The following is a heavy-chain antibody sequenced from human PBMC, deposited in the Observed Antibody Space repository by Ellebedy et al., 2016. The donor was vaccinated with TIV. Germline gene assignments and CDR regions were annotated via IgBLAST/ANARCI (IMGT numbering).Heavy chain of an antibody. CDR3: ARDGGSGSYNWFDP. CDR2: IWYDGSNK. CDR1: GFTFSSYG. J-gene: IGHJ5*02. Sequence: PGGSLRLSSEASGFTFSSYGMHWVRQAPGKGLEWVAVIWYDGSNKYYADSVKGRFTISRDNSKNTLYLQMNSLRAEDTAVYYCARDGGSGSYNWFDPWGQGTLVTVSS. V-gene: IGHV3-33*01. D-gene: IGHD3-10*01.